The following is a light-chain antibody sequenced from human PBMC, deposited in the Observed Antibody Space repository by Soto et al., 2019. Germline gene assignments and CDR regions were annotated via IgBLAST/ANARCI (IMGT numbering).Light chain of an antibody. V-gene: IGKV3-11*01. CDR1: QSITTY. Sequence: EIVLTQSPATLSLSPGERATLSCRASQSITTYLAWYQQNPGQAPRLLIYDASNRAAGVPARFSGSGSGTDFTLTISSFEPDDFAVYYCQQRSKWPQITLRQGTRLEIK. CDR2: DAS. CDR3: QQRSKWPQIT. J-gene: IGKJ5*01.